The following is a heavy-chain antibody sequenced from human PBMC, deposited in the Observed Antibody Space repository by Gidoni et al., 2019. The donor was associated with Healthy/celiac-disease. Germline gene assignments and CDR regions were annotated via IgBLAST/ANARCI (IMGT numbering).Heavy chain of an antibody. D-gene: IGHD4-17*01. CDR2: IYYSGST. CDR3: ASRKYGDYVDY. Sequence: QVQLQESGPGLVKPTETLYRTCTVSGVSISRYYWSWIRQPPGKGLEWIGYIYYSGSTNYNPSLKSRVTISVVTSKNQFSLKLSSVTAADTAVYYCASRKYGDYVDYWGQGTLVTVSS. J-gene: IGHJ4*02. CDR1: GVSISRYY. V-gene: IGHV4-59*01.